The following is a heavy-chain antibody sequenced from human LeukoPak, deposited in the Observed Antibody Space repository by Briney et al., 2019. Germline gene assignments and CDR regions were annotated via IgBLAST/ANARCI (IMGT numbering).Heavy chain of an antibody. V-gene: IGHV3-30*18. J-gene: IGHJ4*02. Sequence: PGRSLRLSCAASGFTFSNFGMHWVRQAPGKGLEWVAVISYDGSNKYYADSVKGRFTISRDNSKNTLYLQMNSLRAEDTAVYYCAKDSQGYCSGGSCSPLDYWGQGTLVTVSS. CDR1: GFTFSNFG. CDR2: ISYDGSNK. CDR3: AKDSQGYCSGGSCSPLDY. D-gene: IGHD2-15*01.